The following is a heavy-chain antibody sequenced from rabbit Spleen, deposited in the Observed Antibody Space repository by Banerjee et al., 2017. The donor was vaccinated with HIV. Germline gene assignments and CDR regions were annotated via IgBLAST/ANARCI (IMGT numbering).Heavy chain of an antibody. D-gene: IGHD6-1*01. V-gene: IGHV1S40*01. J-gene: IGHJ4*01. CDR2: ISSSDDTT. CDR1: GFDFSGRDW. Sequence: QSLEESGGDLVKPGASLTLTCTASGFDFSGRDWMCWVRQAPGKGLEWIGCISSSDDTTYYANWAKGRFTISKTSSTTVTLQMTSLTAADTATYFCAREWHYSWPYTIYAINLWGQGTLVTVS. CDR3: AREWHYSWPYTIYAINL.